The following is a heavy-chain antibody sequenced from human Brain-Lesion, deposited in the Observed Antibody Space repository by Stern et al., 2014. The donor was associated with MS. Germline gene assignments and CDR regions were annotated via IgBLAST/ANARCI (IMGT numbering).Heavy chain of an antibody. J-gene: IGHJ4*02. CDR1: GYTLTELS. V-gene: IGHV1-24*01. CDR2: FDPEDGET. Sequence: QVQLVQSGAEVKKPGASVKVSCKVSGYTLTELSMHWVRQAPRKGLEWMGGFDPEDGETIYAQKFQGRVTMTEDTSTDTAYMELSSLRSEDTAMYSCATLSPGAGGHYYRHFDYGGQGTLGTGAS. D-gene: IGHD1-26*01. CDR3: ATLSPGAGGHYYRHFDY.